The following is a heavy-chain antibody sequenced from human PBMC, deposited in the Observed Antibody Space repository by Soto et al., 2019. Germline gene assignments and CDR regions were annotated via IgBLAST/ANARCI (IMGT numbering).Heavy chain of an antibody. Sequence: SETLSLTCTVSGASITGTSYWSWIRQPAGKGLEWIGRFSLSGTTNYNPSLRGRVTMSADVSKNQFSLRLTSVTAADTALYYCARGMTPPGAPAWYYFDSWGQGTLVTVSS. CDR1: GASITGTSY. CDR3: ARGMTPPGAPAWYYFDS. D-gene: IGHD2-8*02. CDR2: FSLSGTT. V-gene: IGHV4-4*07. J-gene: IGHJ4*02.